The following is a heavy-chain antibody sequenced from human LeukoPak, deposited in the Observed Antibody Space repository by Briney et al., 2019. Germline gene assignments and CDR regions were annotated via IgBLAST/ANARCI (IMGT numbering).Heavy chain of an antibody. Sequence: ASVKVSCKASGYTFNGYYIHWVRQAPGQGLEWMGWINPNSRGTNYAQKFQGRVTMTRDTSISTAYMELSRLRSDDTAVFYCATSSGWKSNIDYWGQGTLVTVSS. CDR3: ATSSGWKSNIDY. D-gene: IGHD6-19*01. V-gene: IGHV1-2*02. CDR1: GYTFNGYY. J-gene: IGHJ4*02. CDR2: INPNSRGT.